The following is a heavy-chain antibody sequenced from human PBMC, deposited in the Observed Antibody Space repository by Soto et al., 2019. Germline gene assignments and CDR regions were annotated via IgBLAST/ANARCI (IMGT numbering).Heavy chain of an antibody. D-gene: IGHD6-19*01. CDR3: ARDLDEAGFSSYFDY. CDR2: ISAYNGNT. J-gene: IGHJ4*02. CDR1: GYTFTSYG. V-gene: IGHV1-18*01. Sequence: QVQLVQSGAEVKKPGASVKVSCMASGYTFTSYGISWVRQAPGLGLEWMGWISAYNGNTNYALKLQGRVTMTTYTSTSTAYMELSSLRCHVTAVYYCARDLDEAGFSSYFDYWGQGTLVSVSP.